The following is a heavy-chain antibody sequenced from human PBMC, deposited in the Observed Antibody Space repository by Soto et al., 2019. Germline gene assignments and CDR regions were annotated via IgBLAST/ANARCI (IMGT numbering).Heavy chain of an antibody. J-gene: IGHJ4*02. Sequence: SETLSLTCTVSGDSISSYYWSWIRQPPGKGLEWIGYIYYSGSTNYNPSLKSRVTISVDTSKNQFSLKLSSVTAADTAVYYCARGTHSGYDSDDWGQGTLVTVSS. V-gene: IGHV4-59*01. CDR2: IYYSGST. CDR1: GDSISSYY. D-gene: IGHD5-12*01. CDR3: ARGTHSGYDSDD.